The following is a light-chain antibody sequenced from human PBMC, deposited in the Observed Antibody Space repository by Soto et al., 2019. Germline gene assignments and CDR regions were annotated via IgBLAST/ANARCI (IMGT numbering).Light chain of an antibody. J-gene: IGKJ1*01. CDR3: LQDYNYPRT. Sequence: AIQMTQSPSSLSASVGDRVTITCQASQGIRNDLGWYQQKPGKAPKLLIYAASSLQSGVPSRFSGSGSGTEFTLTISSLQPEDFAAFYCLQDYNYPRTFGQGTKVEIK. CDR1: QGIRND. CDR2: AAS. V-gene: IGKV1-6*01.